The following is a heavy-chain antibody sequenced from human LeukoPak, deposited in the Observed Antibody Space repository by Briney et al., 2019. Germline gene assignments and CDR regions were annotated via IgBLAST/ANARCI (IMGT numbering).Heavy chain of an antibody. J-gene: IGHJ5*02. Sequence: GGSLRLSCAASGFTFSDYYMSWIRQAPGKGLEWVSYISSSGSTIYYADSVKGRFTISRDNAKNSLYLQMNSLRAEDTAVYYCARDASRVTNYYGSGSYWFDPWGQGTLVTVSS. CDR2: ISSSGSTI. D-gene: IGHD3-10*01. V-gene: IGHV3-11*01. CDR3: ARDASRVTNYYGSGSYWFDP. CDR1: GFTFSDYY.